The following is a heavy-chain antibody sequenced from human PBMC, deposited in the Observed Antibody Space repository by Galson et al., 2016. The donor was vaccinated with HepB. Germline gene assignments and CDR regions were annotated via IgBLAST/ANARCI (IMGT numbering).Heavy chain of an antibody. V-gene: IGHV7-4-1*02. Sequence: SVKVSCKASGYTFTSYAMNWVRQAPGQGLEWMGWINTNTGNPTYAQGFTGRFVFSLDTSVSTAYLQISSLKAEDTAVYYCARDYYDYVWGSYPYGMDVWGQGTTVTVSS. CDR2: INTNTGNP. CDR1: GYTFTSYA. J-gene: IGHJ6*02. CDR3: ARDYYDYVWGSYPYGMDV. D-gene: IGHD3-16*01.